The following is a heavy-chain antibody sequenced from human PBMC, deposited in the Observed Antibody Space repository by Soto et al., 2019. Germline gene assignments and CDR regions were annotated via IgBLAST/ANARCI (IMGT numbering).Heavy chain of an antibody. J-gene: IGHJ5*02. V-gene: IGHV4-30-2*06. CDR2: IYHAGST. CDR3: ARSTYFHGSGSYSGWFAP. CDR1: GGSISSGGFS. Sequence: QLQLQESGSGLVKPSQTLSLTCAVSGGSISSGGFSLSWIRQSPGKGLEWIGYIYHAGSTFYNPSLKSRVTMSVDRSKNQFSLKLHAVTAADTAVYYCARSTYFHGSGSYSGWFAPWGQGTLVTVSS. D-gene: IGHD3-10*01.